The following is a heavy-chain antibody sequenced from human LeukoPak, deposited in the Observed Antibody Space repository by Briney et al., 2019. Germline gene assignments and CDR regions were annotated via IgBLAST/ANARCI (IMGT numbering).Heavy chain of an antibody. D-gene: IGHD6-19*01. CDR3: ARHTLNPIAVAGTDPAPIGSQYYYYYIDV. J-gene: IGHJ6*03. CDR1: GGSISSGDYS. Sequence: SETLSLTCAVSGGSISSGDYSWSWIRQPPGEGLEWIGFIYNSGNTYYNPSLKSRVTLSVDTSKNQFSLNLSSVTAADTAVYYCARHTLNPIAVAGTDPAPIGSQYYYYYIDVWGKGTTVTISS. CDR2: IYNSGNT. V-gene: IGHV4-30-4*07.